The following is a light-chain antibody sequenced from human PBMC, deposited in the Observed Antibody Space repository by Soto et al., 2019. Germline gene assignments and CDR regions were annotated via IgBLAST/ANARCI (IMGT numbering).Light chain of an antibody. Sequence: DIQMTQSPSTLSASVGDRVIITCRASQSINKWVAWHQQKPGKVPKVLIYDVSTLESGVPSRFSGSGSGTDFTLTISSLQPDDIATYYCQQYTSFSPWTFGQGTKVEIK. CDR1: QSINKW. CDR2: DVS. CDR3: QQYTSFSPWT. J-gene: IGKJ1*01. V-gene: IGKV1-5*01.